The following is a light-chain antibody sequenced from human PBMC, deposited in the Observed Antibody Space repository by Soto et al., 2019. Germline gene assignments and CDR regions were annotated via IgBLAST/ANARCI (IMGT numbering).Light chain of an antibody. CDR3: QQRSNWLIT. V-gene: IGKV3-11*01. Sequence: EIVLTQSPGTLSLSPTEIATLSFMASQSISSYLAWYQQKRGQAPRLLIYDASNRATGIPARFSGSGSGTDFTLTISSLEPEDFAVYYCQQRSNWLITFGQGTRLEIK. CDR2: DAS. CDR1: QSISSY. J-gene: IGKJ5*01.